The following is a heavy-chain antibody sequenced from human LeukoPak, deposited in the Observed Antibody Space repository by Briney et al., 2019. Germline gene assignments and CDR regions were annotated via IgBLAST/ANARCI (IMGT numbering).Heavy chain of an antibody. D-gene: IGHD6-13*01. V-gene: IGHV3-23*01. CDR3: AKDPYSSSWSDCYGMDV. J-gene: IGHJ6*02. Sequence: GGSLKLSCAASGFTFSSYAMSWVRQAPGKGLEWVSAISGSGGSTYYADSVKGRFTISRDNSKNTLYLQMNSLRAEDTAVYYCAKDPYSSSWSDCYGMDVWGQGTTVTVSS. CDR1: GFTFSSYA. CDR2: ISGSGGST.